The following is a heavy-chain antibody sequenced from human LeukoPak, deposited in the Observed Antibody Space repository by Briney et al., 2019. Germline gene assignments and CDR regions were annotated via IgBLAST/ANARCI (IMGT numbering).Heavy chain of an antibody. Sequence: GGSLRLSCAASGFSVSLNYMSWVRQGPGNGLELVSLLYSGGSTNYANSVKGRLTVSRDISKNTLHLQMSSLRAEDTAVYFCARAHSGSFHRYFDLWGRGTLVTVSS. CDR3: ARAHSGSFHRYFDL. CDR1: GFSVSLNY. V-gene: IGHV3-66*01. CDR2: LYSGGST. D-gene: IGHD1-26*01. J-gene: IGHJ2*01.